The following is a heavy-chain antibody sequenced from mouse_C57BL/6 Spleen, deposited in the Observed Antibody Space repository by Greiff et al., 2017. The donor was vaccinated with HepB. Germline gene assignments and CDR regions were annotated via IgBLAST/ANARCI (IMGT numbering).Heavy chain of an antibody. D-gene: IGHD1-1*01. Sequence: VQLQQSGPELVKPGASVKISCKASGYTFTDYYMNWVKQSHGKSLEWIGDINPNNGGTSYNQKFKGKATLTVDKSSSTAYMELRSLTSEDSAVYYCARSYYGSSYYFDYWGQGTTLTVSS. CDR1: GYTFTDYY. CDR2: INPNNGGT. V-gene: IGHV1-26*01. CDR3: ARSYYGSSYYFDY. J-gene: IGHJ2*01.